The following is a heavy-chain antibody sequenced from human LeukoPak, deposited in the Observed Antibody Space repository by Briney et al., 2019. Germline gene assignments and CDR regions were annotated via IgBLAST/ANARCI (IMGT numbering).Heavy chain of an antibody. CDR2: ISGSGGST. Sequence: GGSLRLSCAASGFTFSSYAMSWVRQAPGKGLEWVSAISGSGGSTYYADSVKGRFTISRDNSKNTLYLQMNSLRAEDTAVYYCAKEGRGNYYDSSGYYPYFDYWGQGTLVTVSS. CDR1: GFTFSSYA. J-gene: IGHJ4*02. D-gene: IGHD3-22*01. CDR3: AKEGRGNYYDSSGYYPYFDY. V-gene: IGHV3-23*01.